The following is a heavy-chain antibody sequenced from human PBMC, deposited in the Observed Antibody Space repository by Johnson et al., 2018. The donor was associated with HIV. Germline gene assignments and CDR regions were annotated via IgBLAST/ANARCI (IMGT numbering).Heavy chain of an antibody. CDR2: ISYDGSNK. D-gene: IGHD5-24*01. J-gene: IGHJ3*01. Sequence: LEWVAVISYDGSNKYYADSVKGRFTISRDNSKNTVYLQMNSLRAEDTAVYYCARDYNGAFDVWGQGTLVTVSS. V-gene: IGHV3-30*04. CDR3: ARDYNGAFDV.